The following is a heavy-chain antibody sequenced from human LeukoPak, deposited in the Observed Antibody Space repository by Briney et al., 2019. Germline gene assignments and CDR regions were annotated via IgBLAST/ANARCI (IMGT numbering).Heavy chain of an antibody. CDR1: GFTFSNYE. Sequence: GGSLRLSCAASGFTFSNYEMNWVRQAPGKGLEWVSYISSGGTTIYYADSVKGRFTISRDNAKNSLYLQMNSLRAEDTAIYYCVSSGWLAYWGQGTLVTVSS. D-gene: IGHD6-19*01. CDR2: ISSGGTTI. J-gene: IGHJ4*02. CDR3: VSSGWLAY. V-gene: IGHV3-48*03.